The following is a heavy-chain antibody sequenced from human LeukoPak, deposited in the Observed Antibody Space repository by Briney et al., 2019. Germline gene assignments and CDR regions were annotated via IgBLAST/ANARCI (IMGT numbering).Heavy chain of an antibody. CDR2: IRSKAYGGTT. CDR1: GFTFGDYA. D-gene: IGHD3-10*01. Sequence: GGSLRLSCTASGFTFGDYAMSWSRQAPGKGLEWVGFIRSKAYGGTTEYAASVKGRFTISRDDSKSIAYLQMNSLKTEDTAVYYCTRSGYYGSGRVFDYWGQGTLVTASS. V-gene: IGHV3-49*03. CDR3: TRSGYYGSGRVFDY. J-gene: IGHJ4*02.